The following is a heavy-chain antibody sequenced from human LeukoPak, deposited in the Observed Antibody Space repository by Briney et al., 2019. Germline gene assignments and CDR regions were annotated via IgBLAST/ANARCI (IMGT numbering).Heavy chain of an antibody. D-gene: IGHD7-27*01. CDR2: INQDRSDK. J-gene: IGHJ4*02. V-gene: IGHV3-7*01. Sequence: PGGSLTLSCAASGLTFSIHWMKWVRQPPGRAVEDVANINQDRSDKYYVPSVKSRLTISRVNDKNSLYLKMNNLRADDTAVYYCASHSAKKYTGAYGWAPPDDYWGQGTLVTVSS. CDR1: GLTFSIHW. CDR3: ASHSAKKYTGAYGWAPPDDY.